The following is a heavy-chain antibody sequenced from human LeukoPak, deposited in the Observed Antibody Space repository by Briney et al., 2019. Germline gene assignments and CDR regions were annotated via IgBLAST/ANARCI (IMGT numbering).Heavy chain of an antibody. J-gene: IGHJ5*02. Sequence: GESLKISCKGSGYSFTSYWIGWVRQMPGKGLEWMGIIYPGDSDTRYSPSFQGQVTISADKSISTAYLQWSSLKASDTAMHYCARRPRRTYCSSTSCLPWFDPWGQGTLVTVSS. V-gene: IGHV5-51*01. D-gene: IGHD2-2*01. CDR2: IYPGDSDT. CDR1: GYSFTSYW. CDR3: ARRPRRTYCSSTSCLPWFDP.